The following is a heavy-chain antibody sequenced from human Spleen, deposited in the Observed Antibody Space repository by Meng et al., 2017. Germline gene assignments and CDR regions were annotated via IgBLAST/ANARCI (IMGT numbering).Heavy chain of an antibody. Sequence: QVQLQQWGAGLLKPSETLSLTCVVSGGSFSDYYWSWIRQPPGKGLEWIGEINHSGSTNYNPSLESRATISVDTSQNNLSLKLSSVTAADTAVYYCTRGKKYYYDSTGYFAYWGQGTLVTVSS. CDR1: GGSFSDYY. D-gene: IGHD3-22*01. V-gene: IGHV4-34*01. CDR2: INHSGST. J-gene: IGHJ4*02. CDR3: TRGKKYYYDSTGYFAY.